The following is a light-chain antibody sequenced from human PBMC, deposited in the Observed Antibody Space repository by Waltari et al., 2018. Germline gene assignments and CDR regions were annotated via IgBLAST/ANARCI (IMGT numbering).Light chain of an antibody. V-gene: IGLV1-40*01. CDR1: KSNIGADFD. Sequence: QSVLTQPPSVSGAPGQRVTIPCSGTKSNIGADFDVHWYQPVPGTAPKLLLHSFSNRPSGVSDRFSGFKSGASASLVITGLQAEDEAMCYCQSYDTTLSAVVFGGGTRLTV. CDR2: SFS. J-gene: IGLJ2*01. CDR3: QSYDTTLSAVV.